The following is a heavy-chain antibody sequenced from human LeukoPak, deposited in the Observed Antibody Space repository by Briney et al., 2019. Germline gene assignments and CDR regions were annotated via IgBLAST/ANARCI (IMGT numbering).Heavy chain of an antibody. Sequence: AGGSLRLSCVASGFTFSDYSMNWVRQAPGKGLEWVSSIPSSGNHIYYADSVKGRFAISRDNAKNSLYLQMDSLRAEDTAVYFCARGYCSPTDCLWNFDYWGQGILVTVSS. CDR1: GFTFSDYS. J-gene: IGHJ4*02. D-gene: IGHD2-15*01. CDR2: IPSSGNHI. V-gene: IGHV3-21*04. CDR3: ARGYCSPTDCLWNFDY.